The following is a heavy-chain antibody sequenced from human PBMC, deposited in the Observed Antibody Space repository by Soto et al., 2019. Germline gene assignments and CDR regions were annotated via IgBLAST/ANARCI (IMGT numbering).Heavy chain of an antibody. CDR2: IYYTGKT. CDR3: GRDLTSNANCIDS. D-gene: IGHD2-2*01. CDR1: GDYIHVGGYY. J-gene: IGHJ5*01. Sequence: SETLSLTCSVSGDYIHVGGYYWTWIRQRPGKGLEWMGYIYYTGKTYYNPSLESRLTMSVDRSKNQFSLRLTSVTAADTAVYFCGRDLTSNANCIDSWGQGMLVTVSS. V-gene: IGHV4-30-4*01.